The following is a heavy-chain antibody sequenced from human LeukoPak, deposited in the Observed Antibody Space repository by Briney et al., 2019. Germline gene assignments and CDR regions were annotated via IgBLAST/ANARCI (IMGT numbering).Heavy chain of an antibody. J-gene: IGHJ5*02. Sequence: SVKVSCKASGGTFSSYAISWVRQAPGQGLEWMGRIIPILGIANYAQKFQGRVTMTRDTSTSTVYMELSSLRSEDTAVYYCARKAVAGTVGGWFDPWGQGTLVTVSS. CDR3: ARKAVAGTVGGWFDP. CDR2: IIPILGIA. V-gene: IGHV1-69*04. CDR1: GGTFSSYA. D-gene: IGHD6-19*01.